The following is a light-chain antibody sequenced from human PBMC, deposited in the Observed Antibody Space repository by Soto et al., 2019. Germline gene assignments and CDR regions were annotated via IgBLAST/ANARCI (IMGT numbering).Light chain of an antibody. Sequence: PGERATLSCRASQPVAKNYLAWYQQQPGQAPRLLIFGASSRATGIPDRFSGSGSGTDFTLTINRLEPEDLAVYHCQQYASAPLTFGGGTKVEIK. CDR3: QQYASAPLT. J-gene: IGKJ4*01. CDR1: QPVAKNY. CDR2: GAS. V-gene: IGKV3-20*01.